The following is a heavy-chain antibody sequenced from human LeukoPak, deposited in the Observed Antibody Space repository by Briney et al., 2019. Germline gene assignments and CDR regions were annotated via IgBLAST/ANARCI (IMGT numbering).Heavy chain of an antibody. CDR1: GGTFSSYA. CDR2: IIPIFGTA. D-gene: IGHD3-3*01. CDR3: ATAGRISNFEVAPYDLNY. Sequence: ASVKVSCKASGGTFSSYAISWVRQAPGQGLEWMGGIIPIFGTANYAQKFQGRVTITADESTSTAYMELSSLRSEDTAVYYCATAGRISNFEVAPYDLNYWGQGTLVTVSS. V-gene: IGHV1-69*13. J-gene: IGHJ4*02.